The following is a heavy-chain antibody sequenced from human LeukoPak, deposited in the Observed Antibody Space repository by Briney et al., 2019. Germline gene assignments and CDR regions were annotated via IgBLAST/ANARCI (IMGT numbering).Heavy chain of an antibody. J-gene: IGHJ4*02. CDR1: GGSISSYY. CDR2: IYYSGST. D-gene: IGHD6-19*01. Sequence: PSETLSLTCTVSGGSISSYYWSWIRQPPGKGLEWIGYIYYSGSTNYNPSLKSRVTISVDTSKNQFSLKLSSVTAADTAVYHCARIDYSSGWYYFDYWGQGTLVTVSS. CDR3: ARIDYSSGWYYFDY. V-gene: IGHV4-59*08.